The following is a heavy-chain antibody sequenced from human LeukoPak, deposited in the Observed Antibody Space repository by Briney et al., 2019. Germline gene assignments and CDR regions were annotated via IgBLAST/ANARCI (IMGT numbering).Heavy chain of an antibody. D-gene: IGHD6-13*01. CDR1: GYTFTTYG. V-gene: IGHV1-18*01. CDR2: ISVYNDNT. CDR3: ARGVSSWYYGMDV. Sequence: ASVKVSCKASGYTFTTYGINWVRQAPGQGLEWMGWISVYNDNTYYTQKLQGRVTMTTDTSTSTAYMELGSLISDDTAVYYCARGVSSWYYGMDVWGQGTMVIVSS. J-gene: IGHJ6*02.